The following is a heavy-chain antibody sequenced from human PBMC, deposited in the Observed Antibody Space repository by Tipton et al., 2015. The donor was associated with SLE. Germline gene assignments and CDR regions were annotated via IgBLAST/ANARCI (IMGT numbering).Heavy chain of an antibody. J-gene: IGHJ4*02. CDR2: IKQDGSEK. Sequence: SLRLSCAASGFTFSSYWMSWVRQAPGKGLEWVANIKQDGSEKYYVDSVKGRFTISRDNAKNSLYLQMNSLRAEDTAVYYCARDFRAAAGTGFDYWGQGTLVTVSS. CDR1: GFTFSSYW. V-gene: IGHV3-7*01. D-gene: IGHD6-13*01. CDR3: ARDFRAAAGTGFDY.